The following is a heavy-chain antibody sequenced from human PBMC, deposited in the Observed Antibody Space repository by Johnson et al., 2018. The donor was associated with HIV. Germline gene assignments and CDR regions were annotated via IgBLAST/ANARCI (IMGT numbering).Heavy chain of an antibody. D-gene: IGHD3-22*01. Sequence: QVQLVESGGGVVRPGGSLRLSCAASGFTFDDYGMSWVRQAPGKGLEWVAVISYDGSNKYYVDSVKGRFTISRDNSKNTLYLQMNSLRPEYTAVYYCAKTPGDNWYYSEGTDAFDIWGHGTMVTVSS. CDR3: AKTPGDNWYYSEGTDAFDI. J-gene: IGHJ3*02. CDR2: ISYDGSNK. V-gene: IGHV3-30*18. CDR1: GFTFDDYG.